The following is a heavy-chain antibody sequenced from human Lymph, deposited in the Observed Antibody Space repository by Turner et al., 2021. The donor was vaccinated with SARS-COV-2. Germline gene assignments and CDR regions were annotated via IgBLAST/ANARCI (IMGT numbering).Heavy chain of an antibody. CDR2: MNPNSGNT. CDR3: ARGRYSGGGMDV. CDR1: GYTFTGYD. V-gene: IGHV1-8*02. Sequence: QVQLVQSGAEVKKPGASVKVSCKAPGYTFTGYDINWVRQATGQGLEWMGWMNPNSGNTGYAQKFQGRVTMTRNTSISTAYMELSSLRSDDTAVYYCARGRYSGGGMDVWGQGTTVTVSS. D-gene: IGHD1-26*01. J-gene: IGHJ6*02.